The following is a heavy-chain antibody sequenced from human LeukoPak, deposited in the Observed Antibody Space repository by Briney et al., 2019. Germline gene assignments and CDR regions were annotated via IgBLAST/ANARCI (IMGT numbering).Heavy chain of an antibody. CDR3: ARESAGIAAAGTVDY. CDR1: GYTFTSYD. CDR2: MNPNSGNT. V-gene: IGHV1-8*01. J-gene: IGHJ4*02. D-gene: IGHD6-13*01. Sequence: ASVKVSCKASGYTFTSYDINWVRQATGQGPEWMGWMNPNSGNTGYAQKFQGRVTMTRNTSISTAYMELSSLRSEDTAVYYCARESAGIAAAGTVDYWGQGTLVTVSS.